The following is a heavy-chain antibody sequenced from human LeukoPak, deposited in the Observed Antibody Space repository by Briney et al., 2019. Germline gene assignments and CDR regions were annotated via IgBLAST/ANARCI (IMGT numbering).Heavy chain of an antibody. D-gene: IGHD3-10*01. CDR1: GGSISSYY. CDR2: IYYSGST. Sequence: SETLSLTCTVSGGSISSYYWSWIRQPPGKGLEWMGYIYYSGSTNYNPSLKSRVTISVDTSKNQFSLKLSSVTAADTAVYYCARTRITMVRGVIYFDYWGQGALVTVSS. V-gene: IGHV4-59*01. J-gene: IGHJ4*02. CDR3: ARTRITMVRGVIYFDY.